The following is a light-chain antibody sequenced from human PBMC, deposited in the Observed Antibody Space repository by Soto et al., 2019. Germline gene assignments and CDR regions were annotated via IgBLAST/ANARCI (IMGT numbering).Light chain of an antibody. Sequence: EIVMTQSPASLSVSPGEGATLSCRASQTVASNLAWYQQKPGQGPRLLIHGASTRATGVPARFSGSGSGTDFTLTISSLQSEDFAVYYCQQYHNWPPQYTFGQGKKLQIK. CDR2: GAS. CDR1: QTVASN. J-gene: IGKJ2*01. CDR3: QQYHNWPPQYT. V-gene: IGKV3-15*01.